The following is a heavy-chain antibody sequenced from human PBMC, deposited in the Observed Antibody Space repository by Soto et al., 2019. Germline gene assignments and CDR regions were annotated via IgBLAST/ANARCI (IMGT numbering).Heavy chain of an antibody. D-gene: IGHD3-22*01. CDR1: GGTFSSYA. CDR2: IIPIFGTA. CDR3: AIGNGAPYYYDSSGYYFDY. Sequence: SVKVSCKASGGTFSSYAISWVRQAPGQGLEWMGGIIPIFGTANYAQKFQGRVTITADKSTSTAYMELSSLRSEDTAVYYCAIGNGAPYYYDSSGYYFDYWGQGTLVTVSS. V-gene: IGHV1-69*06. J-gene: IGHJ4*02.